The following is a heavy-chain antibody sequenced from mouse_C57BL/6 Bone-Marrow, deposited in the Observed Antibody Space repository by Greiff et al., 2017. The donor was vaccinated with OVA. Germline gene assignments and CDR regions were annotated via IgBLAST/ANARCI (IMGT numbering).Heavy chain of an antibody. CDR2: TWRGGST. Sequence: VKLVESGPGLVQPSQSLSITCTVSGFSLPSYGVHWVRQSPGKGLECVGVTWRGGSTDYNAAFMSRLSITKDNAKSQVFFKMNSLQADDTAIYYCAKGKGGGYAMGYRGQGTSVTVSS. CDR3: AKGKGGGYAMGY. J-gene: IGHJ4*01. CDR1: GFSLPSYG. V-gene: IGHV2-5*01.